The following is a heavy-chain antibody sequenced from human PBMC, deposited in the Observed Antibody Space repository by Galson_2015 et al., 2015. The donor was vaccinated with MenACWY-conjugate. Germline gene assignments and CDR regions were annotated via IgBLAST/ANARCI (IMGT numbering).Heavy chain of an antibody. J-gene: IGHJ4*02. CDR1: GYTFTDYY. CDR3: ATSPKGATTQYNYFDY. Sequence: VKVSCKVSGYTFTDYYMHWVQQAPGKGLEWMGLADPEDGETIYAEKFQGRVTITADTSTDTAYMELSSLRSEDTAVYYCATSPKGATTQYNYFDYWGQGTLVTVSS. D-gene: IGHD5-24*01. V-gene: IGHV1-69-2*01. CDR2: ADPEDGET.